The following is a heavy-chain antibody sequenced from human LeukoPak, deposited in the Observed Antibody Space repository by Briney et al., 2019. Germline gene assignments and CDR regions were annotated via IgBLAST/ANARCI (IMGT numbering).Heavy chain of an antibody. V-gene: IGHV4-59*01. CDR1: GGSINRYY. CDR3: ARTVSGYYFNA. CDR2: VAYSGST. Sequence: SETLCLTCAGAGGSINRYYWSGVRQSPGKGLEWIGYVAYSGSTNYNPSLKSRVTISLDTSKNQFSLKLSSVTAADTAVYYCARTVSGYYFNAWGPGTLVTVSS. D-gene: IGHD5-12*01. J-gene: IGHJ5*02.